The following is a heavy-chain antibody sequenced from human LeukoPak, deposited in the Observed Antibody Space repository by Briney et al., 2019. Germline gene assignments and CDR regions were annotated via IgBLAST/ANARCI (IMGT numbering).Heavy chain of an antibody. CDR2: ISHDGNNK. J-gene: IGHJ4*02. Sequence: GGSLRLSRAAFEFASSSYAMHWVRQAPGKGLEWVAVISHDGNNKFYADSVKGRFTISRDNSKDTLYLQMNSLRVEDTAVYYCAKDRGYCSGGNCYYIDYWGQGTLVTVSS. CDR3: AKDRGYCSGGNCYYIDY. V-gene: IGHV3-30*18. D-gene: IGHD2-15*01. CDR1: EFASSSYA.